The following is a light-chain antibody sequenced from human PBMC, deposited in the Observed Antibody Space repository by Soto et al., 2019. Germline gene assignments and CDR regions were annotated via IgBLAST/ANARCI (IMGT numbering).Light chain of an antibody. J-gene: IGLJ2*01. V-gene: IGLV3-1*01. CDR3: QASATNTVI. CDR1: KLGDKY. Sequence: SYELTQPPSVSVSPGQTASITCSGDKLGDKYAFWYQQRPGQSPVLVIYLDNKRPSGIPERFSGSNSGNTATLTISGTQALDEADYFCQASATNTVIFGGGTKLTVL. CDR2: LDN.